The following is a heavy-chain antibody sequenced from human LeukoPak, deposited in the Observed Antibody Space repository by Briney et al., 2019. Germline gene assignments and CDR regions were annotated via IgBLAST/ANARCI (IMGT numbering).Heavy chain of an antibody. CDR2: ISAYSGNT. CDR3: ARMWLRFGHAFDI. V-gene: IGHV1-18*01. Sequence: GASVKLSCKASGYTFTNYGVTWLRQAPGQGLEWMGWISAYSGNTNSAQKLQGRVTRTTDTSTSTAYMELRSVGSDDAAVYYCARMWLRFGHAFDIWGQGAMVTVSS. J-gene: IGHJ3*02. D-gene: IGHD5-12*01. CDR1: GYTFTNYG.